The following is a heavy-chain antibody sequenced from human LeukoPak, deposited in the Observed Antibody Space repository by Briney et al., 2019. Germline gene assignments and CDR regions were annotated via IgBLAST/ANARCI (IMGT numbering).Heavy chain of an antibody. CDR1: GFTFSRSG. J-gene: IGHJ4*02. D-gene: IGHD6-13*01. V-gene: IGHV3-30*02. CDR3: AKSSSSWPPDY. CDR2: IGFDGSKI. Sequence: GGSLRLSCAASGFTFSRSGMHWVRQAPGKGLEWVTFIGFDGSKIYYADSVKGRFTISRDNSKNTLYLQMNSLRAEDTAVYYCAKSSSSWPPDYWGQGTLVTVSS.